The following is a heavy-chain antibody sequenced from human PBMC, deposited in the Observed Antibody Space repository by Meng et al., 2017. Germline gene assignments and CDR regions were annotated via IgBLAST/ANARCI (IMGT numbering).Heavy chain of an antibody. V-gene: IGHV1-18*01. D-gene: IGHD3-22*01. J-gene: IGHJ4*02. CDR1: GYTFTSYG. CDR3: ARVSHTYYYDSSGYYPSDY. CDR2: ISAYNGNT. Sequence: QVQLFQSGAEVKKPGAAVKVSCKASGYTFTSYGISWVRQAPGQGLEWMGWISAYNGNTNYTQKLQGRVTMTTDTSTSTAYMELRSLRSDDTAVYYCARVSHTYYYDSSGYYPSDYWGQGTLVTVSS.